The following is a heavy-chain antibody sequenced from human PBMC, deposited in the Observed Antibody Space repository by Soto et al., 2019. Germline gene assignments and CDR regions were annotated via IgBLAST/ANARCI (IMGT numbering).Heavy chain of an antibody. V-gene: IGHV3-30*03. J-gene: IGHJ2*01. CDR1: GGPFSNYG. CDR3: VRPEIILVPNSDPPVFYWHFDL. Sequence: GGSLRLSCAASGGPFSNYGMHWVRQAPGKGLEWVAITSYDGSKKDYGDSVKGRFTISRDNSKNTLDLQMNSLRAEDTAVYYCVRPEIILVPNSDPPVFYWHFDLWGRGTLVTVSS. CDR2: TSYDGSKK. D-gene: IGHD2-8*01.